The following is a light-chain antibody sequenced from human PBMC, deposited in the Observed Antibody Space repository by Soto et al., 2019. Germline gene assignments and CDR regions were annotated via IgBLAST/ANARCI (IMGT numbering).Light chain of an antibody. J-gene: IGKJ5*01. CDR2: DTS. CDR1: QNILSR. V-gene: IGKV3-15*01. Sequence: MLTTNSRSTLSXXPGDXSTLXGSXSQNILSRLAWYLDKAVQCPVVLVYDTSGSAAGVPGIFSCRGSGTDFNLTMSRLQADGYAVYCFQQYYTWHSITFGQGTGMEIK. CDR3: QQYYTWHSIT.